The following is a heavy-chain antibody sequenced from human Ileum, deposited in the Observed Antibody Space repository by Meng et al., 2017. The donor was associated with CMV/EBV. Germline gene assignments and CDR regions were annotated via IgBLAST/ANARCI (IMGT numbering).Heavy chain of an antibody. V-gene: IGHV4-61*02. CDR3: ARDRHEYDSYFDY. Sequence: QVQLQESGPGLVKPSQTPSLPCTVSGGSISSGSYYWSWIRQPAGKGLEWIGRIYTSGSTNYNPSLKSRVTISVDTSKNQFSLKMSSVTAADTAVYYCARDRHEYDSYFDYWGQGTLVTVSS. J-gene: IGHJ4*02. CDR1: GGSISSGSYY. D-gene: IGHD3-3*01. CDR2: IYTSGST.